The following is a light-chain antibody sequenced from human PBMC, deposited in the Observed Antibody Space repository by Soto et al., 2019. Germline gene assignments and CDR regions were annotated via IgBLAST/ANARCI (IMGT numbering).Light chain of an antibody. CDR2: GAS. J-gene: IGKJ4*01. CDR3: QQYGSSPRVT. V-gene: IGKV3-20*01. CDR1: QSVSSSY. Sequence: EIVLTQSPGTLSLSPGERATLSCRASQSVSSSYSAWYQQKPGQAPRLLIYGASSRATGIPDRFSGSGSGTDFTLTISRLEPEDFAMYYCQQYGSSPRVTFGGGTKVEIK.